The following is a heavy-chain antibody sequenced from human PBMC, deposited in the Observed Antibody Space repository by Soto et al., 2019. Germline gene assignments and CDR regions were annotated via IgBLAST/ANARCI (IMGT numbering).Heavy chain of an antibody. D-gene: IGHD2-21*02. CDR3: ARGRVGTAYFDY. CDR2: ITSSSSTI. V-gene: IGHV3-48*02. Sequence: GGSLRLSCAASGFTFTSNSMNWVRQAPGKGLEWISYITSSSSTIYYADSVKGRFTISRENAKNSLYLQMNSRRDDDTAVYYCARGRVGTAYFDYWGQGALVTVSS. J-gene: IGHJ4*02. CDR1: GFTFTSNS.